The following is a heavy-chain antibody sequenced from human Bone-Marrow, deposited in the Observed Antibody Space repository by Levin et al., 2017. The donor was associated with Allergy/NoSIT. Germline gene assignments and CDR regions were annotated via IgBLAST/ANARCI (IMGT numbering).Heavy chain of an antibody. V-gene: IGHV3-48*03. CDR1: GFTFSSYE. J-gene: IGHJ5*02. Sequence: PGGSLRLSCAASGFTFSSYEMNWVRQAPGKGLEWVSYISSSGSTIYYADSVKGRFTISRDNAENSLYLQMNSLRAEDTAVYYCARVGYSSGWSNNKALTWGQGTLVTVSS. D-gene: IGHD6-19*01. CDR3: ARVGYSSGWSNNKALT. CDR2: ISSSGSTI.